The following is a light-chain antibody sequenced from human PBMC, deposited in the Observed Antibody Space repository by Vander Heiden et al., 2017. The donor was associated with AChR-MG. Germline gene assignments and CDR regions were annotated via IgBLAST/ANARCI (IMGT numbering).Light chain of an antibody. CDR3: QVWDSSVV. CDR2: RDS. CDR1: NIGSKN. Sequence: SYELTQPLSVSVALGQTARITCGGNNIGSKNVHWYQQKPGQAPVLVIYRDSNRPSGIPARFSGSNSGKTATLTISRAQAGDEADYYCQVWDSSVVFGGGTKLTVL. J-gene: IGLJ2*01. V-gene: IGLV3-9*01.